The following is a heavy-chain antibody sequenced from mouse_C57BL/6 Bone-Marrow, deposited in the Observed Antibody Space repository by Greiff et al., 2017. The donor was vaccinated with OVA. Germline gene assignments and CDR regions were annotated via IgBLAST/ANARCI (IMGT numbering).Heavy chain of an antibody. CDR1: GFSLTSYG. Sequence: QVQLKESGPGLVAPSQSLSITCTVSGFSLTSYGVHWVRQPPGKGLEWLGVIWSDGSTNYNSALKSRLSISKDNSKSQVFLKMNSLQTDNTAMYYCARHLITTVVATDYYAMDYWGQGTSVTVSS. J-gene: IGHJ4*01. D-gene: IGHD1-1*01. V-gene: IGHV2-6-1*01. CDR3: ARHLITTVVATDYYAMDY. CDR2: IWSDGST.